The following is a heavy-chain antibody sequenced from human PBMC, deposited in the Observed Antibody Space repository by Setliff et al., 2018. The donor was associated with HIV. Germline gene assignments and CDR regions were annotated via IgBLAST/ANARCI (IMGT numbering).Heavy chain of an antibody. Sequence: GGSLRLSCAVSGFTFSDYHMDWVRQAPGRGLEWISRSRDRARNYRTQYAASVEGRFTISRDFSKNSLYLQMNSLKIEDTAVYFCTRDNGQSGYSAVDVWGQGTMVTV. CDR3: TRDNGQSGYSAVDV. CDR2: SRDRARNYRT. D-gene: IGHD3-3*01. V-gene: IGHV3-72*01. J-gene: IGHJ3*01. CDR1: GFTFSDYH.